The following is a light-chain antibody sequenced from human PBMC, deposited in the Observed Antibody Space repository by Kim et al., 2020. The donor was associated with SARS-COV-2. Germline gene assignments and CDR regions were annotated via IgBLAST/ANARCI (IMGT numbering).Light chain of an antibody. CDR3: QQYGSSPLT. CDR2: GAS. J-gene: IGKJ1*01. Sequence: EIVLTQSPGTLSLSPGERATLSCRASQSVSSSYLACYQQKPGQAPRLLNYGASSTATGTPDMFSRSGSGTDFTLTISRLEPEDFAVYYWQQYGSSPLTFGQRTKVDIK. CDR1: QSVSSSY. V-gene: IGKV3-20*01.